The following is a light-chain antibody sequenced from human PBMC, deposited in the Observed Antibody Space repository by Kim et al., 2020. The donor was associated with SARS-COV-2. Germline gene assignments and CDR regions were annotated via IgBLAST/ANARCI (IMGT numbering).Light chain of an antibody. Sequence: ASVGDRVTITCRASQSISSWLAWYQQKPGKAPKLLIYKASSLESGVPSRFSGSGSGTEFTLTISSLQPDDFATYYCQQYNSFLFTFGPGTKVDIK. V-gene: IGKV1-5*03. CDR1: QSISSW. CDR3: QQYNSFLFT. J-gene: IGKJ3*01. CDR2: KAS.